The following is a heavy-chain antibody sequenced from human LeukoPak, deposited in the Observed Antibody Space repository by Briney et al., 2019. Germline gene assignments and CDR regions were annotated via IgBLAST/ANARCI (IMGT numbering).Heavy chain of an antibody. J-gene: IGHJ4*02. CDR3: ASDSSGYGSATH. V-gene: IGHV4-59*01. CDR2: MHYSGSA. D-gene: IGHD3-22*01. Sequence: SETLSLTCTVSGGSIGSYYWTWIRQPPGKGLEWIGYMHYSGSAYYNPSLQSRVTISIDTSKNQFSLKLNSVTAVDTALYYCASDSSGYGSATHWGQGTLVTVSS. CDR1: GGSIGSYY.